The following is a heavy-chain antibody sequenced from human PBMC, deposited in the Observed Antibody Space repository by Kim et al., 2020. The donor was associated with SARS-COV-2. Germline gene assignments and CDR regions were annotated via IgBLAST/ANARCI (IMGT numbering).Heavy chain of an antibody. J-gene: IGHJ4*02. Sequence: ADSVKGRFTISRDNSKNTLYLQMNSLRAEDTAVYYCAIPALNVDTAVADYWGQGTLVTVSS. D-gene: IGHD5-18*01. V-gene: IGHV3-23*01. CDR3: AIPALNVDTAVADY.